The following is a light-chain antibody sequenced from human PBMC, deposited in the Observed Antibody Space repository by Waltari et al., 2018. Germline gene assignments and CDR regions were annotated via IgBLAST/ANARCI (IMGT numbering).Light chain of an antibody. Sequence: SYDLTQPPSVSVSPGQTASITCSGDKLANKNVCWYQQKPGQSPVLVIYQNNKRPSGIPWRFSASNSGSTATLTMSGVQSTDEADYYCQALDRRTVEVVFGGGTRLAVL. CDR2: QNN. CDR3: QALDRRTVEVV. CDR1: KLANKN. V-gene: IGLV3-1*01. J-gene: IGLJ2*01.